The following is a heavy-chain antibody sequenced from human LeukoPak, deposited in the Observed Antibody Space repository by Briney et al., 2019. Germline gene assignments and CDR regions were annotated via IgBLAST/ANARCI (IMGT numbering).Heavy chain of an antibody. V-gene: IGHV1-3*01. Sequence: ASVKVSCKASGDTFTSYAMHWVRQAPGQRLEWMGWINAGNGNTKYSQKFQGRVTITRDTSASTAYMELSSLRSEDTAVYYCARDRTMVRGVMVHNWFDPWGQGTLVTVSS. CDR2: INAGNGNT. J-gene: IGHJ5*02. D-gene: IGHD3-10*01. CDR1: GDTFTSYA. CDR3: ARDRTMVRGVMVHNWFDP.